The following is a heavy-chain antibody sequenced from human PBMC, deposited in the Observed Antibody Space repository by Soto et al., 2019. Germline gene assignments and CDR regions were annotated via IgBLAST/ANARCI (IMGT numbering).Heavy chain of an antibody. Sequence: GGSLRLSCAASGFTFSSYAMHWVRQAPGKGLEWVAVISYDGSNKYYADSVKGRFTISRDNSKNTLYLQMNSLRAEDTAVYYCARDLQGVIVKYYYYGMDVWGQGTTVTVSS. D-gene: IGHD3-16*02. V-gene: IGHV3-30-3*01. CDR2: ISYDGSNK. J-gene: IGHJ6*02. CDR1: GFTFSSYA. CDR3: ARDLQGVIVKYYYYGMDV.